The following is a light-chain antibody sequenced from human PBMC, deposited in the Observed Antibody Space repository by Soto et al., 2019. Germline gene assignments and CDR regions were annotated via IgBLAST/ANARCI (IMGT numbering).Light chain of an antibody. CDR1: SSNIGSNT. V-gene: IGLV1-44*01. J-gene: IGLJ2*01. CDR2: SNN. Sequence: SVLTQPPSASGTPGQRVTIICSGSSSNIGSNTVGWYQHLPGTAPKLLIHSNNQRPSGVPDRVSGSKSGTSASLAISGLQSEDEADYYCAAWDDSLSGVVFGGGTKVTVL. CDR3: AAWDDSLSGVV.